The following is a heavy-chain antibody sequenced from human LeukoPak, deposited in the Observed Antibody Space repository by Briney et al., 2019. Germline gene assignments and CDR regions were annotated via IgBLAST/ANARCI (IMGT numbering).Heavy chain of an antibody. D-gene: IGHD3-10*01. CDR1: GFTFSSYS. CDR3: ARDPTTYGSGSYYYYFDY. J-gene: IGHJ4*02. V-gene: IGHV3-21*01. CDR2: ISSSSIYI. Sequence: GGSLRLSCADSGFTFSSYSMNWVRQAPGKGQEWVSSISSSSIYIYYADSVKGRFTISRDNAKNSLYLQMNSLRAEDTAVYYCARDPTTYGSGSYYYYFDYWGQGTLVTVSS.